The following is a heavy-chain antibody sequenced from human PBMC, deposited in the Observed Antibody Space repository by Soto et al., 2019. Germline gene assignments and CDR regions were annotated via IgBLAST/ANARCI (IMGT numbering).Heavy chain of an antibody. J-gene: IGHJ4*01. D-gene: IGHD6-6*01. Sequence: TCGSLARIRVSQATGKGLEWVSAISGSGGSTYYADSVKGRVTISRDNSKNTLYLQMNSRRAEDTAVYYCANVRLSDDVWIRYCSSFFAYRRHGPLVTV. CDR3: ANVRLSDDVWIRYCSSFFAY. V-gene: IGHV3-23*01. CDR2: ISGSGGST. CDR1: TCGSLA.